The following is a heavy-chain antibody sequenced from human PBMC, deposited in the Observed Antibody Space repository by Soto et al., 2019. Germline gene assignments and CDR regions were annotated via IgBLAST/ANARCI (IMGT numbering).Heavy chain of an antibody. J-gene: IGHJ3*02. V-gene: IGHV4-31*02. D-gene: IGHD1-1*01. CDR3: AQVLLFTGSDGFDI. CDR2: IYYSGNT. Sequence: QVRLQEWGPGLVKPSQTLSLKCSVSGGSITTGGRYWSWIRQLPGKGLEWIGEIYYSGNTYYNASLKSRVIISVEAAKTQFSLKLSSVTAADTAVYYCAQVLLFTGSDGFDIWGQGRLVTVSS. CDR1: GGSITTGGRY.